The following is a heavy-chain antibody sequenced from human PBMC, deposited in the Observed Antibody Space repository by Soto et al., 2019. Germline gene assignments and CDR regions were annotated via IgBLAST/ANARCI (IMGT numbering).Heavy chain of an antibody. CDR2: IYYSGST. V-gene: IGHV4-59*08. Sequence: PSETLSLTCTVSGGSVSSYYWGWIRQPPGKGLDLIGYIYYSGSTKYNPSLKSRVTMSVDTSNNQFSLKVSSVTAADTAVYYCARHSNRNYGLYYFDFWGLGALVTVSS. CDR3: ARHSNRNYGLYYFDF. CDR1: GGSVSSYY. D-gene: IGHD4-4*01. J-gene: IGHJ4*02.